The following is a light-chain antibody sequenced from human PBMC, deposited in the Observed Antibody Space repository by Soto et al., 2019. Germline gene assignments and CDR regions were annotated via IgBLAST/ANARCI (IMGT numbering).Light chain of an antibody. CDR2: GAC. CDR1: QSISSRY. J-gene: IGKJ2*01. V-gene: IGKV3-20*01. Sequence: EIVLTQSPGTLSLSPGERATLSCRPSQSISSRYLACYQQKPGQAPRLLSYGACSRATGIPDRVSGSGSGTDFTLTISRLEPEDFAVYYCQQYGSSPGTFGQGTKLEIK. CDR3: QQYGSSPGT.